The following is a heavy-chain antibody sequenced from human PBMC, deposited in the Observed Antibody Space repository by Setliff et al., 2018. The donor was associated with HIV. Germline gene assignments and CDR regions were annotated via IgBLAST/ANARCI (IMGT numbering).Heavy chain of an antibody. V-gene: IGHV5-51*01. J-gene: IGHJ4*02. Sequence: GESLKISCKGSEYSFTNNWIGWVRQMPGKGLEWMGILYPGDSDIRYSPSFQGQVTISADKAISTAYLQWSSLKASDTGMYYCARAGRGGGSYWTFDYWGQGTLGTVSS. CDR1: EYSFTNNW. CDR2: LYPGDSDI. CDR3: ARAGRGGGSYWTFDY. D-gene: IGHD1-26*01.